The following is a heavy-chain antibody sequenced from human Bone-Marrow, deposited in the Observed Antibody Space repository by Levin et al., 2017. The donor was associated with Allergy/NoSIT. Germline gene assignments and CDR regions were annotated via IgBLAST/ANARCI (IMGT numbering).Heavy chain of an antibody. CDR3: ARSTQNLVPSWDY. CDR2: ISASGSI. Sequence: GESLKISCEASGFTFSDYYMSWIRQAPGKGLEWVSYISASGSIYYGDSVNGRFASSRDNAKNSVFLQMNSLRAEDTAIYYCARSTQNLVPSWDYWGQGTLVTVSS. D-gene: IGHD2-8*02. J-gene: IGHJ4*02. V-gene: IGHV3-11*01. CDR1: GFTFSDYY.